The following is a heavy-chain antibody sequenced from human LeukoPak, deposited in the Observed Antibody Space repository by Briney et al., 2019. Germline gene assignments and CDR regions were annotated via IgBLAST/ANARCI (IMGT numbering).Heavy chain of an antibody. CDR2: IKSKTDGGTT. CDR3: TTRNNIVVVTAIRYGMDV. V-gene: IGHV3-15*01. J-gene: IGHJ6*02. D-gene: IGHD2-21*02. CDR1: GFTFSNAW. Sequence: GGYLRLSCAASGFTFSNAWMSWVRQAPGKGLEWVGRIKSKTDGGTTDYAAPVKGRFTISRDDSKNTLYLQMNSLKTEDTAVYYCTTRNNIVVVTAIRYGMDVWGQGTTVTVSS.